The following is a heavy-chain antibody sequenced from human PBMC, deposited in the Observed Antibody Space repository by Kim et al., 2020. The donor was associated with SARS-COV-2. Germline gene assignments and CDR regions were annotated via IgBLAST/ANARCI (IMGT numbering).Heavy chain of an antibody. CDR3: ASIDGELDY. J-gene: IGHJ4*02. V-gene: IGHV1-46*01. Sequence: STSYEQKFQGRVTMTRDTSTSTVYMELSSLRSEDTAVYYCASIDGELDYWGQGTLVTVSS. CDR2: ST. D-gene: IGHD4-17*01.